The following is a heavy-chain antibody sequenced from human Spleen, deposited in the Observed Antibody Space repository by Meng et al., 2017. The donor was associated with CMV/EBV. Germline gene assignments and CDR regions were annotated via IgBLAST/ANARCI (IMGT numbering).Heavy chain of an antibody. CDR1: GGSISSDGYY. CDR2: IFYSGST. Sequence: LRLSCTVSGGSISSDGYYWNWIRQHPGKGLEWIGYIFYSGSTSYNPSLKSQVTISVDTSKNQFSLRLSSVTAADTAVYYCARERYYYDSSGYSQSGFDYWGQGTLVTVSS. CDR3: ARERYYYDSSGYSQSGFDY. J-gene: IGHJ4*02. D-gene: IGHD3-22*01. V-gene: IGHV4-31*01.